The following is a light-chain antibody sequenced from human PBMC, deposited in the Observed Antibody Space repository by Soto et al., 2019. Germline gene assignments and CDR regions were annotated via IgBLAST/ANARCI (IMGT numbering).Light chain of an antibody. V-gene: IGKV1-5*01. CDR1: QNIRSW. Sequence: DIQMTQSPSILSASVGDRVTITCRASQNIRSWLAWYQQKPGKAPKLLIYDAYSLESGVPSRFSGRRSGTEFTLTIAGLQPEDFATYYCQQYESYSPLTFGGGTKVDIK. J-gene: IGKJ4*01. CDR2: DAY. CDR3: QQYESYSPLT.